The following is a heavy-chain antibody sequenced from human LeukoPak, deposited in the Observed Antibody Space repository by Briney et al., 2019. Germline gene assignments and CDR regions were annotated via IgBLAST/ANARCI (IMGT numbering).Heavy chain of an antibody. CDR3: ARQLELDY. Sequence: GGSLRLSCAASGFTFSSYEMNWVRQAPGKGLEWVSYISSSSVIKYADSVKGRFTISRDNTKNSLYLQMDSLRGEDTAVYYCARQLELDYWGQGTLVTVSS. J-gene: IGHJ4*02. CDR2: ISSSSVI. V-gene: IGHV3-48*03. CDR1: GFTFSSYE. D-gene: IGHD1-1*01.